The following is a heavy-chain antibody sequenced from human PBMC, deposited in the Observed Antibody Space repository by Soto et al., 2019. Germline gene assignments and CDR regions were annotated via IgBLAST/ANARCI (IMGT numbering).Heavy chain of an antibody. Sequence: PSETLSLTCTVSGGSISSYYWSWIRQPPGKGLEWIGYIYYSGSTNYNPSLKSRVTISVDTSKNQFSLKLSSVTAADTAVYYCARVMVVAANYNWFDPWGQGTLVTVSS. CDR2: IYYSGST. D-gene: IGHD2-15*01. J-gene: IGHJ5*02. CDR3: ARVMVVAANYNWFDP. V-gene: IGHV4-59*01. CDR1: GGSISSYY.